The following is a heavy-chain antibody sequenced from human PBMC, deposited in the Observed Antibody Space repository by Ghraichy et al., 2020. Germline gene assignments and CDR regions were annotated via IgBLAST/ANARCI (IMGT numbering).Heavy chain of an antibody. CDR1: GYTFTSYD. D-gene: IGHD2-2*01. CDR3: ARSIGVPGAMNYYFDY. J-gene: IGHJ4*02. V-gene: IGHV1-8*01. Sequence: ASVKVSCKASGYTFTSYDINWVRQASGQGLEWMGWLNPNSGNTAYAQKFQGRVTMTRDTSISTAYMELSSLRSDDTAVYYCARSIGVPGAMNYYFDYWGRGTLVTVSS. CDR2: LNPNSGNT.